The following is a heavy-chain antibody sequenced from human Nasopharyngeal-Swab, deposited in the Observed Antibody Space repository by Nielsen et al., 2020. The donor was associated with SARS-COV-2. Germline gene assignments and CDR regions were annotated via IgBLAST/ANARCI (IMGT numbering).Heavy chain of an antibody. Sequence: GESLKISCAASGFTFSSYWMSWVRQAPGKGLEWVANIKQDGSEKYYEDSVKGRFTISRDNAKNSLYLQMNSLRAEDTAVYYCARASFGYTFPFDYWGQGTLVTVSS. D-gene: IGHD3-16*01. CDR3: ARASFGYTFPFDY. CDR1: GFTFSSYW. CDR2: IKQDGSEK. V-gene: IGHV3-7*03. J-gene: IGHJ4*02.